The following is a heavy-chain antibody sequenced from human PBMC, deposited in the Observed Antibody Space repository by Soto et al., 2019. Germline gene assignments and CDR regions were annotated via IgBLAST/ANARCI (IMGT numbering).Heavy chain of an antibody. CDR1: DGSISSGVYY. J-gene: IGHJ6*03. V-gene: IGHV4-31*03. CDR3: ARARYDYGDYDYYMDV. CDR2: IYYSGST. D-gene: IGHD4-17*01. Sequence: PSVTLPVTSTVADGSISSGVYYWSWIRQHPGKGLEWIGYIYYSGSTYYNPSLKSRVTISVDTSKNQFSLKLSSVTAADTAVCYCARARYDYGDYDYYMDVWGKGTTVTVSS.